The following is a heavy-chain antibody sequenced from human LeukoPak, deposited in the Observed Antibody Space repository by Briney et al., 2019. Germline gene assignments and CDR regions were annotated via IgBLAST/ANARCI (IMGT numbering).Heavy chain of an antibody. CDR1: GGTFSSYA. Sequence: SVKVSCKASGGTFSSYAISWVRQAPGQGLEWMGGIIPIFGTANYAQKFQGRVTITADESTSTAYMELSSLRSEDTAVYYCAFSVARNDFWSVGPHFDYWGQGTLVTVSS. J-gene: IGHJ4*02. D-gene: IGHD3-3*01. CDR2: IIPIFGTA. V-gene: IGHV1-69*13. CDR3: AFSVARNDFWSVGPHFDY.